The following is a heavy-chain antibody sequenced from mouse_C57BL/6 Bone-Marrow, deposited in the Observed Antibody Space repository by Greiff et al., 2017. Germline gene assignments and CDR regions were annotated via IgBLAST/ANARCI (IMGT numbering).Heavy chain of an antibody. D-gene: IGHD1-1*01. J-gene: IGHJ2*01. Sequence: VKLQESGAELVKPGASVKLSCKASGYTFTEYTIHWVKQRSGQGLEWIGWFYPGSGSIKYNEKFKDKATLTADKSSSTVYMELSRLTSEDSAVYFCARHEAINYYGSSYYFDYWGQGTTLTVSS. CDR2: FYPGSGSI. CDR3: ARHEAINYYGSSYYFDY. V-gene: IGHV1-62-2*01. CDR1: GYTFTEYT.